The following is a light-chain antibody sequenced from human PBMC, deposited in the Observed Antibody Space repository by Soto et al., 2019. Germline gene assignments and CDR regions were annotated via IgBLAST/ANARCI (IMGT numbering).Light chain of an antibody. V-gene: IGKV1-9*01. Sequence: DIQLTQSPSFLSASVGDRVTITCRASQYITSYLAWYQQKPGKAPKLLIYAASTLQSGVPSRFSGSGSGTAFTLTISSLQPEDFATYCCQQVNSYPFTFGGGTKVEIK. CDR3: QQVNSYPFT. CDR2: AAS. J-gene: IGKJ4*01. CDR1: QYITSY.